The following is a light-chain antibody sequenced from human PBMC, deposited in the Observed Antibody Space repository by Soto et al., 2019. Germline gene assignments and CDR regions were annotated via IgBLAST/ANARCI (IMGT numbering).Light chain of an antibody. CDR3: AAWDDSLNGHV. V-gene: IGLV1-44*01. CDR2: TTN. Sequence: QSVLPQPHSASGTPGQRVTISCSGSSSNIGTSSVHWFQQLPGTAPKLLISTTNQRPSGVPERFSGSKSGTSASLAISGLQSEDEADYSCAAWDDSLNGHVFGPGPKVTGL. CDR1: SSNIGTSS. J-gene: IGLJ1*01.